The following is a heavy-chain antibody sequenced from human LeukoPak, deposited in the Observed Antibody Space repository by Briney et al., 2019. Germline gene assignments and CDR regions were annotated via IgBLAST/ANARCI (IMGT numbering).Heavy chain of an antibody. J-gene: IGHJ4*02. V-gene: IGHV3-30*02. Sequence: GGSLRLSCAASGFTFSSYGMHWVRQAPGKGLEWVAFIRYDGSNKYYADSVKGRFTISRDNSKNTLYLQMNSQRAEDTAVYYCAGGITIFGVAARHDYWGQGTLVTVSS. CDR2: IRYDGSNK. D-gene: IGHD3-3*01. CDR1: GFTFSSYG. CDR3: AGGITIFGVAARHDY.